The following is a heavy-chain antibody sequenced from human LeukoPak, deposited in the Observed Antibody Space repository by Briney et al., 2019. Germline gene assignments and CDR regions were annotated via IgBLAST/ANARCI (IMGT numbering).Heavy chain of an antibody. Sequence: GGSLRLSCEASGFTFIDYRMHWVRQAPGKGLVWVSHTNSEGSSTSYAGTVQGRFTIYRDIAKNTLYLQMNSLRAKDTAVYYCARVFYYYDSSGYYHYWYFDLWGRGTLVTVSS. CDR2: TNSEGSST. V-gene: IGHV3-74*01. J-gene: IGHJ2*01. CDR1: GFTFIDYR. CDR3: ARVFYYYDSSGYYHYWYFDL. D-gene: IGHD3-22*01.